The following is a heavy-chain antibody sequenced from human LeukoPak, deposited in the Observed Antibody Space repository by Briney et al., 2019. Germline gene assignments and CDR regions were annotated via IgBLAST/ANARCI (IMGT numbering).Heavy chain of an antibody. J-gene: IGHJ4*02. D-gene: IGHD1-26*01. V-gene: IGHV4-59*08. CDR3: ARHGVVGTKRKYFFDY. CDR1: GGSISSHY. Sequence: SETLSLTCTVSGGSISSHYWSWIRQPPGKGLEWIGYIYYSGSTNYNPSLKNRVTISVDTSKNQFSLKLSSVTAADTAVYYCARHGVVGTKRKYFFDYWGQGTLVTVSS. CDR2: IYYSGST.